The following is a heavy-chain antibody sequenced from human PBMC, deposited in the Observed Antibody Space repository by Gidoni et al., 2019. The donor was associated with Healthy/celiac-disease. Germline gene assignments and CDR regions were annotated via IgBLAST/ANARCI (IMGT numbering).Heavy chain of an antibody. CDR3: AREGFMPAAPDFDY. Sequence: EVQLVESGGGLVKPGGSLRLSCQASGFTFSSYSMNWVCQAPVQGLEWVSAMSSSSSYIYYADSVKCRFTISRDNAKNSLYLQMNSLRAEDTAVYYCAREGFMPAAPDFDYWGQGTLVTVSS. CDR2: MSSSSSYI. D-gene: IGHD2-2*01. CDR1: GFTFSSYS. V-gene: IGHV3-21*01. J-gene: IGHJ4*02.